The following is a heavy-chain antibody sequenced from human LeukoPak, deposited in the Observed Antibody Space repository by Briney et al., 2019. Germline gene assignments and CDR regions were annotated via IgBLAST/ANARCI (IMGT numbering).Heavy chain of an antibody. CDR3: ARGNRQLAYYGSGSRLPYDY. CDR2: IYYSGST. CDR1: GDSISNYY. D-gene: IGHD3-10*01. V-gene: IGHV4-59*12. J-gene: IGHJ4*02. Sequence: SETLSLTCTVSGDSISNYYWSWIRQPPGKGLEWIGYIYYSGSTYYNPSLKSRVTISVDKSKNQFSLTLSSVTAADTAVYYCARGNRQLAYYGSGSRLPYDYWGQGSLVTVSS.